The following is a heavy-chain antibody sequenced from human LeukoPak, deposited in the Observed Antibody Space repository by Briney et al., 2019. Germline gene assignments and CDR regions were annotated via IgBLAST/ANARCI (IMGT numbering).Heavy chain of an antibody. Sequence: ASVKVSCKASGYTFTSYSISWVRQAPGQGLEWMGWISAYNGNTNYAQKLQGRVTMTTDTSTSTAYMELRSLRSDDTAVYYCARGVWFGESSHYYYYYGMDVWGKGTTVTVSS. CDR1: GYTFTSYS. CDR2: ISAYNGNT. V-gene: IGHV1-18*04. CDR3: ARGVWFGESSHYYYYYGMDV. D-gene: IGHD3-10*01. J-gene: IGHJ6*04.